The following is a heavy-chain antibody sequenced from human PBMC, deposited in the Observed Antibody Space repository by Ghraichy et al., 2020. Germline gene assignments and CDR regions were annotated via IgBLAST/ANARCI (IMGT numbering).Heavy chain of an antibody. CDR1: GGSFSGYY. CDR2: INHSGST. Sequence: SETLSLTCAVYGGSFSGYYWSWIRQPPGKGLEWIGEINHSGSTNYNPSLKSRVTISVDTSKNQFSLKLSSVTAADTAVYYCARGYTIFGVGLSYWGQGTLVTVSS. J-gene: IGHJ4*02. V-gene: IGHV4-34*01. CDR3: ARGYTIFGVGLSY. D-gene: IGHD3-3*01.